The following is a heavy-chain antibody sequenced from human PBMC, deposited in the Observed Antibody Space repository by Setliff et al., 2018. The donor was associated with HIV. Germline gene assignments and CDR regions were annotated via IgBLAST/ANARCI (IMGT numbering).Heavy chain of an antibody. CDR1: GYTFTSYY. V-gene: IGHV1-58*02. Sequence: SVKVSCKASGYTFTSYYMHWVRQAPGQGLEWMGWIVVGSGATNYAQKFQERVTITRDMSTRTAYMEMSSLKYEDTAVYYCAATKGDWDRLLDAFDIWGQGTMVTVSS. D-gene: IGHD2-21*02. CDR3: AATKGDWDRLLDAFDI. CDR2: IVVGSGAT. J-gene: IGHJ3*02.